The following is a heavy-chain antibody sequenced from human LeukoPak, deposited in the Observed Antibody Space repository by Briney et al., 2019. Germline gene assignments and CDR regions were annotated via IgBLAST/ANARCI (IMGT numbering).Heavy chain of an antibody. D-gene: IGHD3-22*01. J-gene: IGHJ4*02. CDR3: ARDIPYYDSSGYFGYFDY. Sequence: PSETLSLTCAVYGGSFSGYYWSWIRQPPGKGLEWIGEINHSGSTNYNPSLKSRVTISVDTSKNQFSLKLSSVTAADTAVYYCARDIPYYDSSGYFGYFDYWGQGTLVTVSS. CDR2: INHSGST. CDR1: GGSFSGYY. V-gene: IGHV4-34*01.